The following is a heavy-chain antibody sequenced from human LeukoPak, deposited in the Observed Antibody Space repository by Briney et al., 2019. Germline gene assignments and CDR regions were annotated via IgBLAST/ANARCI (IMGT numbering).Heavy chain of an antibody. J-gene: IGHJ5*02. CDR3: ARDGYETYYYGSGSYSNWFDP. V-gene: IGHV1-69*04. CDR1: GGTFSRYA. D-gene: IGHD3-10*01. Sequence: SVKVSCKASGGTFSRYAISWVRQAPGQGLEWMGRIIPILGIANYAQKFQGRVTITADKSTSTAYMELSSLRSEDTAVYYCARDGYETYYYGSGSYSNWFDPWGQGTLVTVSS. CDR2: IIPILGIA.